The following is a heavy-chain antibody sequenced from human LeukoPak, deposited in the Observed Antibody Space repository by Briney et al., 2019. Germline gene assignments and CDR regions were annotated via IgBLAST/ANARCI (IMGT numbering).Heavy chain of an antibody. V-gene: IGHV1-46*01. CDR1: GYTFTSNY. CDR3: ARDGGGDSDAFDI. J-gene: IGHJ3*02. Sequence: ASVKVSCKAFGYTFTSNYMHWVRQAPGQGPEWMGVISPSGGSTTYAQKFQGRVTMTRDTSTSTVYMELSSLRSEDTAVHYCARDGGGDSDAFDIWGQGTMVTVSS. CDR2: ISPSGGST. D-gene: IGHD2-21*02.